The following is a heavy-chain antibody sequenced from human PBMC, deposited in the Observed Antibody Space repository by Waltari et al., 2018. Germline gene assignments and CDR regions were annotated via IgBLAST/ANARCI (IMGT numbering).Heavy chain of an antibody. J-gene: IGHJ4*02. CDR3: ARSMIVVGD. V-gene: IGHV3-48*01. CDR2: ISSSSSTI. D-gene: IGHD3-22*01. CDR1: GFTFSSYS. Sequence: EVQLVESGGGLVQPGGSLRLSCAASGFTFSSYSMNWVRQAPGKGLELVSYISSSSSTIYYADSVKGRFTISRDNAKNSLYLQMNSLRAEDTAVYYCARSMIVVGDWGQGTLVTVSS.